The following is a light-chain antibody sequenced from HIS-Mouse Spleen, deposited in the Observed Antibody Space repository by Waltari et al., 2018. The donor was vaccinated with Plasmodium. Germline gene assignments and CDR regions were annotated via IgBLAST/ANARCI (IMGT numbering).Light chain of an antibody. CDR1: QSFSSN. CDR3: QQYNNWSFT. V-gene: IGKV3-15*01. CDR2: GAS. Sequence: EIVMTQSPATLSVSPGERATLSCRASQSFSSNLAWYQQKPGQAPRFLIYGASTRATGIPARFSGSGSGTEFTLTISSLQSEDFAVYYCQQYNNWSFTFGPGTKVDIK. J-gene: IGKJ3*01.